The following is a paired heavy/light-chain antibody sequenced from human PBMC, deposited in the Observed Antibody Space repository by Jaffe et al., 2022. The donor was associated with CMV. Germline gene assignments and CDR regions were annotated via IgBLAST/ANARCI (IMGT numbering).Light chain of an antibody. J-gene: IGKJ2*01. V-gene: IGKV1-NL1*01. CDR2: AAS. Sequence: DIQMTQSPSSLSASVGDRVTITCRASQGISNSLAWYQQKPGKAPKLLLYAASRLESGVPSRFSGSGSGTDYTLTISSLQPEDFATYYCQQYYSTPLYTFGQGTKLEIK. CDR1: QGISNS. CDR3: QQYYSTPLYT.
Heavy chain of an antibody. CDR1: GGSISSSSYY. V-gene: IGHV4-39*01. D-gene: IGHD5-18*01. CDR3: ASPGGGGYSYGYTSPPHDAFDI. Sequence: QLQLQESGPGLVKPSETLSLTCTVSGGSISSSSYYWGWIRQPPGKGLEWIGSIYYSGSTYYNPSLKSRVTISVDTSKNQFSLKLSSVTAADTAVYYCASPGGGGYSYGYTSPPHDAFDIWGQGTMVTVSS. CDR2: IYYSGST. J-gene: IGHJ3*02.